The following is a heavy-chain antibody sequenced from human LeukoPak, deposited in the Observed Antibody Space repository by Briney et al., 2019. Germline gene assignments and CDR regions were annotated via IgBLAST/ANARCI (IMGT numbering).Heavy chain of an antibody. D-gene: IGHD6-19*01. CDR3: AKGWSRGWLDD. V-gene: IGHV3-23*01. Sequence: PGGSLRPSCAASGFTFNSYAMSWVRQAPGKGLEWASTISDGGDTTHYTDSVKSRFTMSRDNSKNTLYLQMNTLRAEDTAVYYCAKGWSRGWLDDWGQGTLVTVSS. CDR2: ISDGGDTT. J-gene: IGHJ4*02. CDR1: GFTFNSYA.